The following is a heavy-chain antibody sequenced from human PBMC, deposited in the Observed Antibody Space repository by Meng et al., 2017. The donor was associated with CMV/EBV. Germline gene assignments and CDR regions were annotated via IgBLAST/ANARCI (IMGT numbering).Heavy chain of an antibody. CDR1: GFTFSSYE. J-gene: IGHJ6*02. CDR3: ARDPYDFWSGYYLYGMDV. D-gene: IGHD3-3*01. V-gene: IGHV3-48*03. CDR2: ISSSGSTI. Sequence: GESLKISCAASGFTFSSYEMNWVRQAPGKGLEWVSYISSSGSTIYYADSVKGRFTISRDNAKNSLYLQMNSLRAEDTAVYYCARDPYDFWSGYYLYGMDVWGQGTTVTVSS.